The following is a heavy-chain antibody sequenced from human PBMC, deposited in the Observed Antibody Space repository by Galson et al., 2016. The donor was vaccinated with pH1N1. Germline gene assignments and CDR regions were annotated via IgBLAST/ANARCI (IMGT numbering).Heavy chain of an antibody. D-gene: IGHD6-13*01. CDR3: ARMARITAPDTEYYFDY. J-gene: IGHJ4*02. V-gene: IGHV4-38-2*01. CDR1: GYSISSGYY. Sequence: LSLTCAVSGYSISSGYYWGWIRQPPGKGLEWIGSAYHSGSTYYNPSLKSRVAISVDTSKNQFSLKLSSVTAADTAVYYCARMARITAPDTEYYFDYWGQGMLVTVAS. CDR2: AYHSGST.